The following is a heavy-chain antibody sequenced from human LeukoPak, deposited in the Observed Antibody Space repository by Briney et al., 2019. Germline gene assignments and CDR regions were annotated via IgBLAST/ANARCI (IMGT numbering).Heavy chain of an antibody. D-gene: IGHD6-19*01. J-gene: IGHJ4*02. CDR1: GFTFSSYA. CDR2: ISGSGGST. V-gene: IGHV3-23*01. CDR3: ARSESSGWLYYFDY. Sequence: QPGGSLRLSCAASGFTFSSYAMSWVRQAPGKGLEWVSAISGSGGSTYYADSVKGRFTISRDNSKNTLYLQMNSLRAEDTAVYYCARSESSGWLYYFDYWGQGTLVTVSS.